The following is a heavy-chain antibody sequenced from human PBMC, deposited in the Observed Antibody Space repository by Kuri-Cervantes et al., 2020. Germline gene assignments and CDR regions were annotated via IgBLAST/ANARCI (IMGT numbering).Heavy chain of an antibody. V-gene: IGHV4-59*01. CDR3: ASTVTVGTTGYFDY. D-gene: IGHD1-26*01. CDR1: GGYISSYY. Sequence: SETLSLTCTVSGGYISSYYWSLIRHPPGKGLEWIGYIYYSGSTNYYPSLKSPVTISVDTSKNQFSLKLSSVTAAETAVYYCASTVTVGTTGYFDYWDQGTLVTVSS. J-gene: IGHJ4*02. CDR2: IYYSGST.